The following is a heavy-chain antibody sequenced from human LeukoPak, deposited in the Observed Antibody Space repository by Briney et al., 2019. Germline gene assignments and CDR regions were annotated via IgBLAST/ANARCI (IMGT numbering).Heavy chain of an antibody. CDR3: ARPGTRGYSYETPHLGFDY. D-gene: IGHD5-18*01. CDR1: GYTFTSYY. CDR2: INPSGGST. Sequence: ASVKVSCKASGYTFTSYYMHWVRQAPGQGLEWMGIINPSGGSTSYAQKFQGRVTMTRDTSTSTVYKELSSLRSEDTAVYYCARPGTRGYSYETPHLGFDYWGQGTLVTVSS. V-gene: IGHV1-46*01. J-gene: IGHJ4*02.